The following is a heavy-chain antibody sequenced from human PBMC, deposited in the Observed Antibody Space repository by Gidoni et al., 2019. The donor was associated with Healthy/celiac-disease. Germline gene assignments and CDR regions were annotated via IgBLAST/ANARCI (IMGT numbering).Heavy chain of an antibody. CDR1: GSTFSSYG. D-gene: IGHD6-19*01. CDR2: IWYDGSNK. CDR3: ARSAVAEPYYFDY. Sequence: QVQLVESGGGVVQPGRSLRLSCAASGSTFSSYGMHWVRQAPGKGLEWVAVIWYDGSNKYYADSVKGRFTISRDNSKNTLYLQMNSLRAEDTAVYYCARSAVAEPYYFDYWGQGTLVTVSS. V-gene: IGHV3-33*08. J-gene: IGHJ4*02.